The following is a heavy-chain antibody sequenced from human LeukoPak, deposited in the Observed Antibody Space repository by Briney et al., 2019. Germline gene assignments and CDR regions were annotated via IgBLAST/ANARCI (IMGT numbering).Heavy chain of an antibody. J-gene: IGHJ4*02. D-gene: IGHD2-15*01. V-gene: IGHV5-51*01. CDR1: GYKFTNYW. CDR2: IYPRDSDT. CDR3: ARQYCSGGSCYPNYFDY. Sequence: GESLKISCKGSGYKFTNYWIAWVRQMPGQGLEWLGIIYPRDSDTRYSPSFQGQVSISVDTSIDTAYLQWSSVKASDTAMYYCARQYCSGGSCYPNYFDYWGQGTLVTVSS.